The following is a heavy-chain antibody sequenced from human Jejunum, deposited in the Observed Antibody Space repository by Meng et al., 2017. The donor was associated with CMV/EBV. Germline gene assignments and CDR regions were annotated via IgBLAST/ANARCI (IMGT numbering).Heavy chain of an antibody. J-gene: IGHJ4*02. CDR1: GYTFTGYY. Sequence: QVQLVQSGAEVKKPGASVKVSCKASGYTFTGYYIHWVRQAPGQGLEWMGWINPNTGGTKYAQKFQGWVTLTRDTSISTAYMELSRLRSDDTAMYYCARDRDLNHGASFDYWGQETLVTVFS. D-gene: IGHD2-21*01. CDR2: INPNTGGT. V-gene: IGHV1-2*04. CDR3: ARDRDLNHGASFDY.